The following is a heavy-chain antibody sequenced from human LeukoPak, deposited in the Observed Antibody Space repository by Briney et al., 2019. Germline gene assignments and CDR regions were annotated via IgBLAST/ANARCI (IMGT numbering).Heavy chain of an antibody. V-gene: IGHV3-48*04. CDR3: AELGITMIGGV. CDR2: ISSSSNTI. J-gene: IGHJ6*04. D-gene: IGHD3-10*02. Sequence: GRSLRLSCAASGFTFSSYAMHWVRQAPGKGLEWVSYISSSSNTIYYADSVKGRFTISRDNAKNSLYLQMNSLRAEDTAVYYCAELGITMIGGVWGKGTTVTISS. CDR1: GFTFSSYA.